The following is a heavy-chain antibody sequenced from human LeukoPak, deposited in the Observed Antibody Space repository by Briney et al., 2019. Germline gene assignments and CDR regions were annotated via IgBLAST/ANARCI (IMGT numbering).Heavy chain of an antibody. CDR1: GGSFSGYY. Sequence: ESSETLSLTCAVDGGSFSGYYWSWIRQPPGKGLEWIGEINHSGSTNYNPSLKSRVTISVDTSKNQFSLKLSSVTAADTAVYYCARGRGDIVVVPAAIRGWFDPWGQGTLVTVSS. D-gene: IGHD2-2*02. CDR3: ARGRGDIVVVPAAIRGWFDP. V-gene: IGHV4-34*01. J-gene: IGHJ5*02. CDR2: INHSGST.